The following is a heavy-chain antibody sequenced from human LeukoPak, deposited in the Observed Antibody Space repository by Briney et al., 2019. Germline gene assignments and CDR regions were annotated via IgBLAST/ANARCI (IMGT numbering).Heavy chain of an antibody. CDR2: ISGSGGST. CDR1: GFTFSSYA. D-gene: IGHD5-18*01. J-gene: IGHJ5*02. Sequence: GGSLRLSCAASGFTFSSYAMSWVRQAPGKGLEWVSGISGSGGSTYHADSVKGRFTISRDNSKNTLYLQMNSLRAEDTAVYYCAKESYGYNWFDPWGQGTLVTVSS. CDR3: AKESYGYNWFDP. V-gene: IGHV3-23*01.